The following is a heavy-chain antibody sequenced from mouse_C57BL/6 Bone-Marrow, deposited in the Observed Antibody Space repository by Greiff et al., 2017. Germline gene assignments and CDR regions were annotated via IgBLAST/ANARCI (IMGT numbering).Heavy chain of an antibody. J-gene: IGHJ4*01. CDR1: GFTFSSYG. CDR3: ARHPLWLRRGGYYAMDY. D-gene: IGHD2-2*01. V-gene: IGHV5-6*01. Sequence: EVQGVESEGDLVKPGGSLKLSCAASGFTFSSYGMSWVRQTPDKRLEWVATISSGGSYTYYPDSLKGRVTFSRDNAKNTLYLQMSSLKSEDTAMYYCARHPLWLRRGGYYAMDYWGQGTSVTVSS. CDR2: ISSGGSYT.